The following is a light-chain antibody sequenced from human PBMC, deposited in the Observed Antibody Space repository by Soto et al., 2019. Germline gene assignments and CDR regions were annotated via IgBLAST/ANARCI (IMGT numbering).Light chain of an antibody. V-gene: IGKV1-5*03. J-gene: IGKJ2*01. CDR3: QEYKSYSPYT. CDR2: RAS. CDR1: QTIGSW. Sequence: DIQLTQFPSTLSASIGDRVTITCRATQTIGSWLAWYQQKPGKAPKLLIYRASSLETGVPSSFSGSGSGTEFTLTISSLQPDDFASYYCQEYKSYSPYTFGQGTRLEI.